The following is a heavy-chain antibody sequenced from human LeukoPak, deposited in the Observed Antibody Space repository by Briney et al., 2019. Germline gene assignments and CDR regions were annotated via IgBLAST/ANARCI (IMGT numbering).Heavy chain of an antibody. V-gene: IGHV3-23*01. CDR3: AKPHATLGALDAFDI. J-gene: IGHJ3*02. CDR2: ISVGGGAT. Sequence: GGSLGLSCAASRFTFTNYAMSWVRQAPGKGLEWVSSISVGGGATYYADSVKGRFTISRDNSKNTLYLQMNSLRAEDTAVYYCAKPHATLGALDAFDIWGRGTMVTVSS. CDR1: RFTFTNYA. D-gene: IGHD3-16*01.